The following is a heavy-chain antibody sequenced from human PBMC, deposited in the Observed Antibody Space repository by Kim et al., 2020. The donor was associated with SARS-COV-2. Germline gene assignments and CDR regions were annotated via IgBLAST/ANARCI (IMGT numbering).Heavy chain of an antibody. CDR1: GFTFSDYY. V-gene: IGHV3-11*04. J-gene: IGHJ2*01. D-gene: IGHD2-15*01. Sequence: GGSLRLSCAASGFTFSDYYMSWIRQAPGKGLEWVSYISSSGSTIYYADSVKGRFTISRDNAKNSLYLQMNSLRAEDTAVYYCASRYCSGGSCQEDWYFDLWGRGTLVTVSS. CDR3: ASRYCSGGSCQEDWYFDL. CDR2: ISSSGSTI.